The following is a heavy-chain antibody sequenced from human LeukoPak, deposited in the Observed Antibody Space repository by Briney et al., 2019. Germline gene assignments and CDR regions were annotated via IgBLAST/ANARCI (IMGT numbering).Heavy chain of an antibody. J-gene: IGHJ4*02. D-gene: IGHD1-26*01. CDR1: GGSISSSSYY. CDR2: IYYSGST. V-gene: IGHV4-39*01. Sequence: SETLSLTCTVSGGSISSSSYYWGWIRQPPGKGLEWIGSIYYSGSTYYNPSLKSRVTMSVDTSKNQFSLKLSSVTAADTAVYYCATWEGYYYFDYWGQGTLVTVSS. CDR3: ATWEGYYYFDY.